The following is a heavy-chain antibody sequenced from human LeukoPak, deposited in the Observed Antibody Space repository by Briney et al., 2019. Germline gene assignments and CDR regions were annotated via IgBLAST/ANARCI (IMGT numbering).Heavy chain of an antibody. CDR1: GYTFTSYG. V-gene: IGHV1-18*01. CDR3: ARVTTAYYYDSSGYYFDY. CDR2: ISAYNGNT. J-gene: IGHJ4*02. Sequence: ASVKVSCKASGYTFTSYGISWVRQAPGQGLEWMGWISAYNGNTNYAQKLQGRVTMTTDTSTSTAYMELRSLRSDDTAVYYCARVTTAYYYDSSGYYFDYWGQGTLVTVSS. D-gene: IGHD3-22*01.